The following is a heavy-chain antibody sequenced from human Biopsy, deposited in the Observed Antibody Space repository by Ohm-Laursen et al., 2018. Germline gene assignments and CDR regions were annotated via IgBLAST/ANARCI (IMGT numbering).Heavy chain of an antibody. Sequence: GASVKVSCKASGGTFINYAISWVRQAPGQGLEWMGGIIPMFGTANYAQMFQDRVTITADESTSTSYMELSSLTTEDTAIYYCARGPHSGSHSCFDCWDRATLVAVS. V-gene: IGHV1-69*13. D-gene: IGHD1-26*01. J-gene: IGHJ4*02. CDR1: GGTFINYA. CDR2: IIPMFGTA. CDR3: ARGPHSGSHSCFDC.